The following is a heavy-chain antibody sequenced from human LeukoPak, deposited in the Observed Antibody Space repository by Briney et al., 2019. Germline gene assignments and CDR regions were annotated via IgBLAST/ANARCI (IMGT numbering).Heavy chain of an antibody. CDR3: ARLPAYCSSTSCYVDY. CDR1: GFTFSSYW. CDR2: ISSSGSTI. Sequence: PGGSLRLSCAASGFTFSSYWMHWVRQAPGKGLEWVSYISSSGSTIYYADSVKGRFTISRDNAKNSLYLQMNSLRAEDTAVFYCARLPAYCSSTSCYVDYWGQGTLVTVSS. J-gene: IGHJ4*02. D-gene: IGHD2-2*01. V-gene: IGHV3-48*04.